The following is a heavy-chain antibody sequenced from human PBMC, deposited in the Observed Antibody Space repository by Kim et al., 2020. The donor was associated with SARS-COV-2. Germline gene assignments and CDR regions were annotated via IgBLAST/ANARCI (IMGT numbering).Heavy chain of an antibody. J-gene: IGHJ4*02. V-gene: IGHV4-39*01. CDR3: ARYGDPRPWFDY. Sequence: SETLSLTCTVSGGSISSSSYYWGWIRQPPGKGLEWIGSIYYSGSTYYNPSLKSRVTISVDTSKNQFSLKLSSVTAADTAVYYCARYGDPRPWFDYWGQGTLVTVSS. D-gene: IGHD4-17*01. CDR1: GGSISSSSYY. CDR2: IYYSGST.